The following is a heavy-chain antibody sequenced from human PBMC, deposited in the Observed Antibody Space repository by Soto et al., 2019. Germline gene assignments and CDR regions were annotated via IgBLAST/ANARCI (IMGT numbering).Heavy chain of an antibody. D-gene: IGHD6-13*01. Sequence: QMQLEQSGPEVKKPGTSVKVSCKASGFTFSNYIVQWVRQARGQRLEWIGWIVIGSGNTNCVEKFHERVIISRDMSTNTVYMELSTLTFEDTAVYYCAAKEMTAADTGWFDPWGRGTLVTVSS. CDR1: GFTFSNYI. V-gene: IGHV1-58*01. CDR2: IVIGSGNT. CDR3: AAKEMTAADTGWFDP. J-gene: IGHJ5*02.